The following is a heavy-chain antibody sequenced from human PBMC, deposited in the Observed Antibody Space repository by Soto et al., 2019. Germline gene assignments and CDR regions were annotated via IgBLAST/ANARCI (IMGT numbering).Heavy chain of an antibody. V-gene: IGHV3-23*01. Sequence: PGGSLRLSCAASGFTFSNYAMTWVRQAPGRGLQWVATISDSGDLTYYADSVKGRFTISRDNSRNTLYLQMSHLRAEDTALYYFAKPCVPSITDCPSRFDYWGRGTPVPVSS. CDR3: AKPCVPSITDCPSRFDY. CDR1: GFTFSNYA. D-gene: IGHD6-6*01. CDR2: ISDSGDLT. J-gene: IGHJ4*02.